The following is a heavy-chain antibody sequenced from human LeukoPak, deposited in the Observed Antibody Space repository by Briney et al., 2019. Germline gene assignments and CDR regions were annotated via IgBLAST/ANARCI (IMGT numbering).Heavy chain of an antibody. CDR1: GGSISGYY. CDR2: MYYSGST. Sequence: PSETLSLTCIVSGGSISGYYWSWIRQPPGKGLEWIGYMYYSGSTNYNPSLRSRVTISVDTSKNQFSLKLSSVTAADTAVYYCARRGGHGGSFDYWGQGTLVTVSS. V-gene: IGHV4-59*08. J-gene: IGHJ4*02. D-gene: IGHD4-23*01. CDR3: ARRGGHGGSFDY.